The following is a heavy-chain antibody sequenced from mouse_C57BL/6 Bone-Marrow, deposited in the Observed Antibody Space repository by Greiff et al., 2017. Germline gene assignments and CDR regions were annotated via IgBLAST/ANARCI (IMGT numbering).Heavy chain of an antibody. Sequence: VQLQQSGAELVRPGTSVKVSCKASGYAFTNYLIEWVKQRPGQGLEWIGVINPGSGGTNYNEKFKGKATLTADKSSSTAYMQLSSLASEDSAVYFSARWDWGAWFAYWGQGTLVTVSA. CDR2: INPGSGGT. CDR1: GYAFTNYL. CDR3: ARWDWGAWFAY. D-gene: IGHD4-1*01. V-gene: IGHV1-54*01. J-gene: IGHJ3*01.